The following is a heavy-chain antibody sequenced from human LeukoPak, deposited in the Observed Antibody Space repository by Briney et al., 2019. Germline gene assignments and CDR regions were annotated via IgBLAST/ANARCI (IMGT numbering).Heavy chain of an antibody. Sequence: GGSLRLSCAASGFTFSSYAMHWVRQAPGKGLEWVAVISYDGSNKYYADSVKGRFTISRDNSKNTLYLQMNSLRAEDTAVYYWARDGRRLPSGYWGQGTLVTVSS. CDR2: ISYDGSNK. V-gene: IGHV3-30*04. CDR1: GFTFSSYA. CDR3: ARDGRRLPSGY. D-gene: IGHD2-21*02. J-gene: IGHJ4*02.